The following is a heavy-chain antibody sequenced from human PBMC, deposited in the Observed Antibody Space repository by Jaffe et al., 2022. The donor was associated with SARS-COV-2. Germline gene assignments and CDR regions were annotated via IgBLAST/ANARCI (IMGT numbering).Heavy chain of an antibody. CDR1: GFTFSSYS. V-gene: IGHV3-48*01. D-gene: IGHD3-9*01. J-gene: IGHJ4*02. Sequence: EVQLVESGGGLVQPGGSLRLSCAASGFTFSSYSMNWVRQAPGKGLEWVSYISSSSSTIYYADSVKGRFTISRDNAKNSLYLQMNSLRAEDTAVYYCARDILTGSIDYWGQGTLVTVSS. CDR2: ISSSSSTI. CDR3: ARDILTGSIDY.